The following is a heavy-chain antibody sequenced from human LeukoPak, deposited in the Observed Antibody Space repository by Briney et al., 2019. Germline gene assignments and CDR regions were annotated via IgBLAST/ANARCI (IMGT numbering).Heavy chain of an antibody. Sequence: PGGSLRLSCAASGFTFSNYAMSWVRQAPGKGLEWVSSVSGSGYRTYDADSVKGRFTISRDNSKNTLYLHMNSLRAEDTAVYYCAKGDFYDSSGYYYPGNFDYWGQGSLVTVSS. CDR2: VSGSGYRT. J-gene: IGHJ4*02. CDR3: AKGDFYDSSGYYYPGNFDY. D-gene: IGHD3-22*01. V-gene: IGHV3-23*01. CDR1: GFTFSNYA.